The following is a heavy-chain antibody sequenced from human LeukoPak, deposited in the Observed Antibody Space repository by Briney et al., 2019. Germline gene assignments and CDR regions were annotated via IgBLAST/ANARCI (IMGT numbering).Heavy chain of an antibody. CDR2: IRRKAYGGAT. D-gene: IGHD3-22*01. V-gene: IGHV3-49*03. J-gene: IGHJ4*02. CDR3: TRPARISMIVGDLGYFHY. Sequence: GGSLRLSCTASGFTFGDYIMSWFRQAPGKGLEWVGFIRRKAYGGATEYAASVKGRFTISRDDSKSIAYLQMNSLKTEDTAMYYCTRPARISMIVGDLGYFHYWGQGTLVTVSS. CDR1: GFTFGDYI.